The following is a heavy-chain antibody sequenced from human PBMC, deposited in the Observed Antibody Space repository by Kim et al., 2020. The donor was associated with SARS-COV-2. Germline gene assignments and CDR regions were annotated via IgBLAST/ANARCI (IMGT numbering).Heavy chain of an antibody. CDR1: GFTFSSYS. CDR2: ISSSSYI. CDR3: ARDRGYSYGHVDY. J-gene: IGHJ4*02. Sequence: GGSLRLSCAASGFTFSSYSMNWVRQAPGKGLEWVSSISSSSYIYYADSVKGRFTISRDNAKNSLYLQMNSLRAEDTAVYYCARDRGYSYGHVDYWGQGTLVTVSS. V-gene: IGHV3-21*01. D-gene: IGHD5-18*01.